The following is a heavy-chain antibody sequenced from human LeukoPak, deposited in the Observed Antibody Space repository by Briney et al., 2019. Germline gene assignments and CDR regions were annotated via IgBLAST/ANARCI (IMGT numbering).Heavy chain of an antibody. Sequence: SETLSLTCTVSGGAISSSSYYWDWIRQPPGKGLEWIGSISYSGSTYYNPSLKSRVTISVDTSKNQSSLKLSSVTAADTAVYYCARHVDSRSYYALGWFDPWGQGTLVTVSS. CDR2: ISYSGST. CDR1: GGAISSSSYY. V-gene: IGHV4-39*01. D-gene: IGHD1-26*01. J-gene: IGHJ5*02. CDR3: ARHVDSRSYYALGWFDP.